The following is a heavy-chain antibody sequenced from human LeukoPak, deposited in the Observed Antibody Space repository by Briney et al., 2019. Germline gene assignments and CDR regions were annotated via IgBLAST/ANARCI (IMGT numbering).Heavy chain of an antibody. D-gene: IGHD5-12*01. CDR1: GFTFSSYA. CDR2: ISYDGSNK. J-gene: IGHJ6*02. CDR3: EREGGGGYTLYYYYGMDV. V-gene: IGHV3-30-3*01. Sequence: GGSLRLSCAASGFTFSSYAMHWVRQAPGKGLEWVAVISYDGSNKYYADSVRGRFTISRDNSKNTLYLQMNSLRAEDTAVYYCEREGGGGYTLYYYYGMDVRGQGTTVTVSS.